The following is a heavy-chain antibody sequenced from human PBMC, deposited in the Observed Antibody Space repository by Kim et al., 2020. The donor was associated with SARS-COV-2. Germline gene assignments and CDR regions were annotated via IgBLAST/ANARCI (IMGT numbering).Heavy chain of an antibody. CDR3: RRLSGLRRLALPVYYFDY. D-gene: IGHD2-2*01. J-gene: IGHJ4*02. V-gene: IGHV3-49*03. CDR2: IRSKAYGGTT. Sequence: GGSLRLSCTASGFTFGDYAMSWFRQAPGKGLEWVGFIRSKAYGGTTEYAASVKGRFTISRDDSKSIAYLQMNSLKTEDTAVYYCRRLSGLRRLALPVYYFDYWGQGTLVTVSS. CDR1: GFTFGDYA.